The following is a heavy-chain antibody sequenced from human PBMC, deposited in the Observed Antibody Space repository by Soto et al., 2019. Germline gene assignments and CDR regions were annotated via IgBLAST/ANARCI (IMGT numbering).Heavy chain of an antibody. CDR1: GFSFSDSA. Sequence: EVQLVESGGGLVQPGGSLRLSCAASGFSFSDSAMHWVRQASGKGLEWIARIRSKANSYLIAYDESVKGRFINSRDDSKNTAYLQMNDLNTEDTAIYYCARGGDVGLNDYWGQGTPVTVS. CDR2: IRSKANSYLI. J-gene: IGHJ4*02. V-gene: IGHV3-73*02. D-gene: IGHD1-26*01. CDR3: ARGGDVGLNDY.